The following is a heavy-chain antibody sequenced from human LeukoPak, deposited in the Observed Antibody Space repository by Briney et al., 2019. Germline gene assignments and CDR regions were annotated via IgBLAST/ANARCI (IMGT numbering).Heavy chain of an antibody. J-gene: IGHJ4*02. D-gene: IGHD6-6*01. CDR2: ISYDGSNK. V-gene: IGHV3-30-3*01. CDR1: GFTFSSYA. CDR3: ARGGYSSSSPFDY. Sequence: GGSLRLSCAASGFTFSSYAMHWVRQAPGKGLEWVAVISYDGSNKYYADSVKGRFTISRDNSKNTLYLQMNSLRAEDTAVYYCARGGYSSSSPFDYWGQGTLVTVSS.